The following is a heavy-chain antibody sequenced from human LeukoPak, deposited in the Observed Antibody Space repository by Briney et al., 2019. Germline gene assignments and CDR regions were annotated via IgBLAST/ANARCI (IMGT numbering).Heavy chain of an antibody. Sequence: KPGGSLRLSCAASGFRFSDYDMSWIRQAPGKGLEWVSHIRSSGRNIFYADSVKGRFTISRDSAKNSLYLEMNSLRAEDTAVYYCARDYIDDSCEGDCSVGVFDVWGHGTAVTVSS. D-gene: IGHD2-21*01. J-gene: IGHJ3*01. CDR2: IRSSGRNI. CDR3: ARDYIDDSCEGDCSVGVFDV. CDR1: GFRFSDYD. V-gene: IGHV3-11*04.